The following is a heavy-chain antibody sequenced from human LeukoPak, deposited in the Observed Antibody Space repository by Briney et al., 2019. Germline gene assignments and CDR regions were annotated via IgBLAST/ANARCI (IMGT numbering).Heavy chain of an antibody. CDR1: GSTFSSYA. CDR2: ISGSGGST. Sequence: GGSLRLSCAASGSTFSSYAMSWVRQAPGKGLEWVSAISGSGGSTYYADSVKGRFTISRDNSKNTLYLQMNSLRAEDTAVYYCAKARTMIVVVADYWGQGTLVTVSS. D-gene: IGHD3-22*01. V-gene: IGHV3-23*01. J-gene: IGHJ4*02. CDR3: AKARTMIVVVADY.